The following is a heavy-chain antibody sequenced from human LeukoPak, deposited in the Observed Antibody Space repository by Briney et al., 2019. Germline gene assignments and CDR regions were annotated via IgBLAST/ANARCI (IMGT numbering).Heavy chain of an antibody. CDR3: ARGGQYYDSSGYSRAGDY. Sequence: TSETLSLTCTVSGGSISSYYWSWIRQPPGKGLEWIGYIYYSGSTNYNPSLKSRVTISVDTSKNQFSLKLSSVTAADTAVYYCARGGQYYDSSGYSRAGDYWGQGTLVTVSS. V-gene: IGHV4-59*01. J-gene: IGHJ4*02. CDR1: GGSISSYY. D-gene: IGHD3-22*01. CDR2: IYYSGST.